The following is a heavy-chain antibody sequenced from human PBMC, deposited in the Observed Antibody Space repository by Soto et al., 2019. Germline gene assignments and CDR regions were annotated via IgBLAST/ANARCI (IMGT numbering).Heavy chain of an antibody. CDR2: IYHSGST. CDR1: GGSISSGGYS. D-gene: IGHD5-12*01. Sequence: QLQLQESGSGLVKPSQTLSLTCAVSGGSISSGGYSWSWIRQPPGKGLEWIGYIYHSGSTYYNPSHQSRATISADRSKNQFSRKLSSVTAADTAVYYCAAGGGLPRYYWGQGTLVTVSS. CDR3: AAGGGLPRYY. V-gene: IGHV4-30-2*01. J-gene: IGHJ4*02.